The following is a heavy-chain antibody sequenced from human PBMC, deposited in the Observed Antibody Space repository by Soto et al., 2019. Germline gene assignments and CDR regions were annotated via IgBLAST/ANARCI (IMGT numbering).Heavy chain of an antibody. Sequence: GGSLRLSCAASGFTFSNYAMHWVRQPPGKGLEWVAIIWYDGDKKYYADSVKGRFTISRDNSKNTLYLQMNSLRGEDTAVYYCARDSGVGAIYGAVLAIWGQGTMVTVSS. J-gene: IGHJ3*02. D-gene: IGHD1-26*01. CDR1: GFTFSNYA. CDR2: IWYDGDKK. V-gene: IGHV3-33*01. CDR3: ARDSGVGAIYGAVLAI.